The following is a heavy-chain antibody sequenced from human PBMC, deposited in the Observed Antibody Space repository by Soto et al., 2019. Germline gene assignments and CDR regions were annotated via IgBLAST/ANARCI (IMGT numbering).Heavy chain of an antibody. CDR1: GFTFSSYG. Sequence: QVQLVESGGGVVQPGRSLRLSCAASGFTFSSYGMHWVRQAPGKGLEWVAVIWYDGSNKYYADSVKGRFTISRDNSKNTLYLPINSLRAEDTAVYYCARDREIVVVPAAMVFLNWGQGTLVTVSS. J-gene: IGHJ4*02. V-gene: IGHV3-33*01. CDR2: IWYDGSNK. D-gene: IGHD2-2*01. CDR3: ARDREIVVVPAAMVFLN.